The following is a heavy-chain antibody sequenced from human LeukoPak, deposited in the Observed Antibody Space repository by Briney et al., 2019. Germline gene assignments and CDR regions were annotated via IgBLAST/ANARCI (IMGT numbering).Heavy chain of an antibody. J-gene: IGHJ6*02. CDR1: GGSISSCY. V-gene: IGHV4-59*01. D-gene: IGHD6-19*01. Sequence: SETLSLTCTVSGGSISSCYWSWIRQPPGKGLEWIGYIYYSGSTNYNPPLKSRVTISVDTSKNQFSLKLSSVTAADTAVYYCARVMGGSSGWYLHYYYGMDVWGQGTTVTVSS. CDR2: IYYSGST. CDR3: ARVMGGSSGWYLHYYYGMDV.